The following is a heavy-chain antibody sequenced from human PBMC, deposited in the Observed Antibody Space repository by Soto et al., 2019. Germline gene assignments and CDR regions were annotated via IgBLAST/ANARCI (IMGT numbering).Heavy chain of an antibody. CDR2: ISGSGGST. J-gene: IGHJ3*02. CDR3: AKKGMSGSWYVDDAFDI. Sequence: WVIQTPGKGLEWVSAISGSGGSTYYADSVKGRFTISRDNSKNTLYLQMNSLRAEDTAVYYCAKKGMSGSWYVDDAFDIWGNGTMVTVS. D-gene: IGHD6-13*01. V-gene: IGHV3-23*01.